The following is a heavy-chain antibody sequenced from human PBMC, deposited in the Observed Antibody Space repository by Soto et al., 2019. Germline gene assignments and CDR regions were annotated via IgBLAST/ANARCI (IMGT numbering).Heavy chain of an antibody. CDR3: AKGPTIFGVVIIPDYYYGMYV. CDR1: GFTFSSYA. J-gene: IGHJ6*02. V-gene: IGHV3-23*01. CDR2: ISGSGGST. D-gene: IGHD3-3*01. Sequence: PGGSLRLSCVASGFTFSSYAMSWVRQAPGKGLEWVSAISGSGGSTYYTDSVKGRFTISRDNSKNTLYLQMNSLRAEDTALYYCAKGPTIFGVVIIPDYYYGMYVWGHGTTVTVSS.